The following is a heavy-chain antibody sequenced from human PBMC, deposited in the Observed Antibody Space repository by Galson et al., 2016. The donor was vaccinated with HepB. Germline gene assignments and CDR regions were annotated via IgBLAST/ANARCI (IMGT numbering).Heavy chain of an antibody. CDR2: ISYDGSTK. J-gene: IGHJ4*02. CDR1: GFTFSSYA. V-gene: IGHV3-30-3*01. CDR3: AVAYSNYWPLGY. Sequence: SLRLSCAASGFTFSSYAMHWVRQAPGKGLEWVAVISYDGSTKYYADSVKGRFTLSRDNSKNTLSVQMNSLRAEDTAVYYCAVAYSNYWPLGYWGQGTLVTVSS. D-gene: IGHD2-21*01.